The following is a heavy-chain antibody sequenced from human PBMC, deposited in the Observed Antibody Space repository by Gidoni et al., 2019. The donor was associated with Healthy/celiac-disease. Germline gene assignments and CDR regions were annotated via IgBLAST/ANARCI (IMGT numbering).Heavy chain of an antibody. CDR1: GYTFTSYG. CDR2: ISAYNGNT. V-gene: IGHV1-18*01. CDR3: ARESAAYCGGDCSPDY. Sequence: QVQLVQSGAEVKKPEASVQVSCKASGYTFTSYGISWVRQAPGHGLEWMGWISAYNGNTNYAQKLQGRVTMTTDTSTSTAYMELRSLRSDDTAVYYCARESAAYCGGDCSPDYWGQGTLVTVSS. J-gene: IGHJ4*02. D-gene: IGHD2-21*01.